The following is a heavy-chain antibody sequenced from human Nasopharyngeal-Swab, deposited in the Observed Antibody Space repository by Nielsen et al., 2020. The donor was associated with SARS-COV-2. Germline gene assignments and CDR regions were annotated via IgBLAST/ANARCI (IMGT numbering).Heavy chain of an antibody. J-gene: IGHJ4*02. CDR3: AREGSFVAPDTFDR. V-gene: IGHV3-48*02. CDR2: ISKSSSTV. CDR1: GFTFSNYN. Sequence: GESLKISCAASGFTFSNYNMHWVRQAPGKGLEWISYISKSSSTVYYADSVKGRITISRDNAKSSLYLQMNRLTNEDTAVYYCAREGSFVAPDTFDRWGRGTLVTVSS. D-gene: IGHD5-12*01.